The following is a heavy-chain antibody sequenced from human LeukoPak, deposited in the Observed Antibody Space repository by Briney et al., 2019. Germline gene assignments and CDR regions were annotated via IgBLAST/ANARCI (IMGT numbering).Heavy chain of an antibody. J-gene: IGHJ6*03. D-gene: IGHD3-10*01. Sequence: GGSLRLSCAASGFTFSIYGMHWVRQAPGKGLEWVANIKQDGSEKYYVDSVKGRFTISRHNAKNSLYLQMNSLSAEDTAVYYCARDVSLYGSGSYSNDYYYYYMDVWGKGTTVTISS. CDR1: GFTFSIYG. V-gene: IGHV3-7*01. CDR2: IKQDGSEK. CDR3: ARDVSLYGSGSYSNDYYYYYMDV.